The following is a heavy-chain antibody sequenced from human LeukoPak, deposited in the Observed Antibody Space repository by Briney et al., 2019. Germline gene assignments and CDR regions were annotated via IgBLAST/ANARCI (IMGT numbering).Heavy chain of an antibody. J-gene: IGHJ4*02. V-gene: IGHV3-53*01. CDR2: IYSGGST. CDR3: ARDLGDSFDY. D-gene: IGHD1-26*01. Sequence: GGSLRLSCAASGFTVSSNYMSWVRQAPGQGLEWVSFIYSGGSTYYADSVKGRFTISRDNSKNTLYLQMNSLRAEDTAVYYCARDLGDSFDYWGQGTLVTVSS. CDR1: GFTVSSNY.